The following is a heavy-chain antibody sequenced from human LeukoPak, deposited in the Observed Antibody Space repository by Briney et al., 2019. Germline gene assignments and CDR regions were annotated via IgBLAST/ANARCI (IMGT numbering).Heavy chain of an antibody. Sequence: ASVKVSCKASGYSFTNHGLSWVRQAPGQGLEWMGWISAYNGNTDYAQKLQGRVTMTTDTSTSTAYMELRSLRSDDTAVYYCASVASSSWSNNWFDPWGQGTLVTVSS. D-gene: IGHD6-13*01. V-gene: IGHV1-18*01. CDR1: GYSFTNHG. CDR3: ASVASSSWSNNWFDP. J-gene: IGHJ5*02. CDR2: ISAYNGNT.